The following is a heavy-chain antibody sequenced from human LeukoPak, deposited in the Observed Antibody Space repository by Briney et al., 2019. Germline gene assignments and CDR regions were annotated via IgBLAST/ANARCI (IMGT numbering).Heavy chain of an antibody. CDR2: IYNSGTT. Sequence: SETLSLTCTVSGGSISSYYWSWIWRPPGKGLEWIGYIYNSGTTNYNPSLKSRVTISVDTSKNQFSLKVSSVTAADTAVYYCARVSWFPGTSYYYLDVWGKGTTVTVSS. CDR3: ARVSWFPGTSYYYLDV. J-gene: IGHJ6*03. D-gene: IGHD1-1*01. V-gene: IGHV4-59*01. CDR1: GGSISSYY.